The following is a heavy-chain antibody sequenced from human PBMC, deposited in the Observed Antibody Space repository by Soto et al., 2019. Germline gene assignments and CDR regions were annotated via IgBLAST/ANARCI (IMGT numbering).Heavy chain of an antibody. V-gene: IGHV3-23*01. J-gene: IGHJ6*02. CDR1: GFTFSSYA. D-gene: IGHD4-4*01. CDR2: ISGSGGRT. Sequence: GGSLRLSCAASGFTFSSYAMSWVRQAPGKGLEWVSAISGSGGRTYYADSVKGRFTMSRENSKNTPYLQLNSLRAEDTAVYYCAKVIRPTVTTRYYYSIDVWGQGTTVTVSS. CDR3: AKVIRPTVTTRYYYSIDV.